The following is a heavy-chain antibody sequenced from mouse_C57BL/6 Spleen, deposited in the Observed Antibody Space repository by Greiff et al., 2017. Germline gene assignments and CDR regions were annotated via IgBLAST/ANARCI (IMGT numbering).Heavy chain of an antibody. J-gene: IGHJ4*01. CDR3: ARAGTAQATACAMDY. V-gene: IGHV1-55*01. CDR2: IYPGSGST. D-gene: IGHD3-2*02. CDR1: GYTFTSYW. Sequence: QVQLQQPGAELVKPGASVKMSCKASGYTFTSYWITWVKQRPGQGLEWIGDIYPGSGSTNYNEKFKSKATLTVDTSSSTAYMQRSSLTSEDSAVYCSARAGTAQATACAMDYGGQGTSVTVSS.